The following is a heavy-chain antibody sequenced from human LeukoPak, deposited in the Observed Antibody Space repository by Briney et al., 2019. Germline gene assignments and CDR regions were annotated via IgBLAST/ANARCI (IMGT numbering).Heavy chain of an antibody. V-gene: IGHV4-34*01. CDR3: ARGERWLQSSFDY. J-gene: IGHJ4*02. D-gene: IGHD5-24*01. Sequence: SETLSLTCAVYGGSFSGYYWSWIRQPPGKGLEWIGEINHSGSTNYNPSLKSRVTLSVDTSKNQFSLKLSSVTAADTAVYYCARGERWLQSSFDYWGQGTLVTVSS. CDR1: GGSFSGYY. CDR2: INHSGST.